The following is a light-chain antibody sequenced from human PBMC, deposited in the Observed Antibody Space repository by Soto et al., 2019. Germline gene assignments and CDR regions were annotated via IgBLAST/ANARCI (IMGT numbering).Light chain of an antibody. J-gene: IGKJ2*01. CDR2: DVS. CDR1: QSISSW. Sequence: DILMTQSPSTLSSSVGDRVTITCRASQSISSWLAWYQQKPGKAPKLLMYDVSSLESGVPSRFSGSGSGTEFTLTISNLQPDDFATYYCQRYNTYPYTFGQGTKLEIK. CDR3: QRYNTYPYT. V-gene: IGKV1-5*01.